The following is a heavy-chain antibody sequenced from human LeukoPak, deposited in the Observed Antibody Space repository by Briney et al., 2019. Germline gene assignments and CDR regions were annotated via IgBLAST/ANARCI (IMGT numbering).Heavy chain of an antibody. J-gene: IGHJ5*02. V-gene: IGHV3-23*01. CDR2: ISGSGGST. CDR1: GFTFSSYA. CDR3: AEDSDYVRGFDP. D-gene: IGHD5-12*01. Sequence: GGSLRLSCAASGFTFSSYAMSWVRQAPGKGLEWVSAISGSGGSTYYADSVKGRFTIPRDNSKNTLYLQMNSLRAEDTAVYYCAEDSDYVRGFDPWGQGTLVTVSS.